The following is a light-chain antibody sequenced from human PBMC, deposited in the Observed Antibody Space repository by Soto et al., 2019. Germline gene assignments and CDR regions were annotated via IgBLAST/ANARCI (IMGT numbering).Light chain of an antibody. CDR3: SSYTTSNTLV. J-gene: IGLJ2*01. CDR2: DVS. V-gene: IGLV2-14*01. Sequence: QSALTQPASVSGSPGQSITISCTGTSGDIGGYNYVSWYQQHPGKAPKLMIYDVSDRPSGVSNRFSGSKSGNTASLTISGLRSEDEADYYCSSYTTSNTLVFGGGTKLTDL. CDR1: SGDIGGYNY.